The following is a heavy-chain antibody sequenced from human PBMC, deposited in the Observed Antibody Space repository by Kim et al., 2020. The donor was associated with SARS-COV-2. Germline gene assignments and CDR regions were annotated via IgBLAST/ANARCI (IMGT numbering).Heavy chain of an antibody. V-gene: IGHV5-51*01. CDR2: IYPGDSDT. Sequence: GESLKISCKGSGYSFTSYWIGWVRQMPGKGLEWMGIIYPGDSDTRYSPSFQGQVTISADKSISTAYLQWSSLKPSDTAMYYCARLAGKWELLRSHAFDIWGQGTMVTVSS. CDR1: GYSFTSYW. J-gene: IGHJ3*02. CDR3: ARLAGKWELLRSHAFDI. D-gene: IGHD1-26*01.